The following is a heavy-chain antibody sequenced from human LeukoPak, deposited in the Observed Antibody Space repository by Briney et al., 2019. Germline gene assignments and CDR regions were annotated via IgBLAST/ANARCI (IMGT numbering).Heavy chain of an antibody. CDR2: ISSSSSTI. J-gene: IGHJ4*02. CDR3: ARVSHYDLDY. Sequence: GGSLRLSCAASGFTFSTYSLNWVRQAPEKGLEWVSYISSSSSTIFYADSVKGRFTISRDNAKNSLYLQMNSLRAEDTAVYYCARVSHYDLDYWGQETLVTVSS. V-gene: IGHV3-48*01. CDR1: GFTFSTYS. D-gene: IGHD3-3*01.